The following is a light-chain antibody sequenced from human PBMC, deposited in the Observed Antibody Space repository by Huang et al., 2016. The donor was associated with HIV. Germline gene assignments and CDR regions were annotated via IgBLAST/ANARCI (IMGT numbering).Light chain of an antibody. CDR2: NTS. J-gene: IGKJ4*01. CDR3: QQCNNFPLS. Sequence: EIVMTQSPASLSVFPGVSVTLSCRASHTVSTTLAWCQQKPGQAPRLLMYNTSTRATGFPVRFICSESWRQFTHTISSLQSEDFAVYYCQQCNNFPLSFGGGTKVEI. CDR1: HTVSTT. V-gene: IGKV3D-15*01.